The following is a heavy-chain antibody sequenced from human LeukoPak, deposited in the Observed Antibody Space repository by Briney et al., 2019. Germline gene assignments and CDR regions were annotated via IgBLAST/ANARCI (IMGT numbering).Heavy chain of an antibody. CDR2: IYHSGST. CDR1: GYSISSGYD. J-gene: IGHJ5*02. V-gene: IGHV4-38-2*02. D-gene: IGHD3-22*01. CDR3: ARDGLLGGMIVVVTWWFDP. Sequence: SETLSLTCTVSGYSISSGYDWGWIRQPPGKGLEWIGSIYHSGSTYYNPSLKSRVTISVDTSKNQFSLKLSSVTAADTAVYYCARDGLLGGMIVVVTWWFDPWGQGTLVTVSS.